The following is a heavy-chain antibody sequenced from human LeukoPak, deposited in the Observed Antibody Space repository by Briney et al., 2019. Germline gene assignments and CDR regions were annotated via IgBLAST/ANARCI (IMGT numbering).Heavy chain of an antibody. D-gene: IGHD6-13*01. V-gene: IGHV1-2*02. J-gene: IGHJ6*02. CDR2: INPNSGGT. CDR3: ARDSTRIAKGMDV. CDR1: GYTFTGYY. Sequence: ASVKVSCKASGYTFTGYYMHWVRQAPGQGLEWMGWINPNSGGTNYAQKFQGRVTMTRDTSISTAYMELSRLRSDDTAVYCCARDSTRIAKGMDVWGQGTTVTVSS.